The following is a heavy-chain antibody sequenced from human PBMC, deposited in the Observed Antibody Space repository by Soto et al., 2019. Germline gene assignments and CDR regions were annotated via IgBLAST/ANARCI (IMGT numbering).Heavy chain of an antibody. CDR2: ISAYNGNT. Sequence: QVQLVQSGAEVKKPGASVKVSCKASGYTFTSYGISWVRQAPGQGLEWMGWISAYNGNTNFAQKLQGRVTMTTDTSTSTAYMELRSLRSDDTAVYYCARAVPSRTRGEGWFDPWGQGTLVTVSS. CDR1: GYTFTSYG. D-gene: IGHD2-2*01. V-gene: IGHV1-18*01. J-gene: IGHJ5*02. CDR3: ARAVPSRTRGEGWFDP.